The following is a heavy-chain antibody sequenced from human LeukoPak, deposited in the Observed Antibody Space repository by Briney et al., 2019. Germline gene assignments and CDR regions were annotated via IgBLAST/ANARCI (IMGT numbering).Heavy chain of an antibody. CDR3: ARQGSYDNGGYSFDY. J-gene: IGHJ4*02. Sequence: GESLKISCKASGYSLINHWIGWVRQMPGKGLDWIGIIYPGNADATYSPSFQGQVTISADKSTTTVYLQWSSLKASDTAMYYCARQGSYDNGGYSFDYWGQGTLVTVSS. D-gene: IGHD3-22*01. CDR2: IYPGNADA. V-gene: IGHV5-51*01. CDR1: GYSLINHW.